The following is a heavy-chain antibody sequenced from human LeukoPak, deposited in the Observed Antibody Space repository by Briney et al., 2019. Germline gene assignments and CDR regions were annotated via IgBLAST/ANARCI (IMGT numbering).Heavy chain of an antibody. Sequence: PSETLSLTCTVSGGSISSSSYYWSWIRQPPGKGLEWIGEINHSGSTKYNPSLKSRVTISADTSKNQFSLRLSSVTAADTAVYYCARAEDEFDIWGQGTMVTVSS. CDR1: GGSISSSSYY. D-gene: IGHD5-24*01. J-gene: IGHJ3*02. CDR2: INHSGST. V-gene: IGHV4-39*07. CDR3: ARAEDEFDI.